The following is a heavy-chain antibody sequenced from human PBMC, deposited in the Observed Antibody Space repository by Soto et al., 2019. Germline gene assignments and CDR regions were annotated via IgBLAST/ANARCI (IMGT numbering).Heavy chain of an antibody. D-gene: IGHD3-22*01. V-gene: IGHV4-34*01. CDR2: INHTGDT. CDR3: AREDGYYNDASRNLYFDY. J-gene: IGHJ4*02. Sequence: SETLSLTCAVSGGSFSGYYWSWVRQTPGKRLEWIGDINHTGDTNYNPSLQSRVRISVDTAKTQFSLNGTAVTSADTAVYYCAREDGYYNDASRNLYFDYWGPGTLVTVSS. CDR1: GGSFSGYY.